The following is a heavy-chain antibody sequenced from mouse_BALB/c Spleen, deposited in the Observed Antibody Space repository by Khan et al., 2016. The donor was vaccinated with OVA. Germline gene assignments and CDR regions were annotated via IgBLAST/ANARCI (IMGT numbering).Heavy chain of an antibody. Sequence: LVESGPELKKPGETVQISCKASGFTFTNYGMNWVRQAPGKGLKWMGWINTYTGEPTFTDDFKGRFAFSLETSASTAYLQINSLKNEDTDTYFCARVGYNGTMDFWGQGTSVTVSS. J-gene: IGHJ4*01. D-gene: IGHD2-14*01. CDR2: INTYTGEP. V-gene: IGHV9-3-1*01. CDR3: ARVGYNGTMDF. CDR1: GFTFTNYG.